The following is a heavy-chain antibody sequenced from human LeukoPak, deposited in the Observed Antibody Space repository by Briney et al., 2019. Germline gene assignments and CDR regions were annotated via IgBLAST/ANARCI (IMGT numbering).Heavy chain of an antibody. CDR3: ARGSSDWYGIDY. Sequence: AGGSLRLSCAASGFTFSSYAMSWVRQAPGKGLEWVSAISGSGGSTYYADSVKGRFAISRDNAWNTLFLQMSSLRADDTALYYCARGSSDWYGIDYWGQGTLVTVSS. V-gene: IGHV3-23*01. CDR2: ISGSGGST. J-gene: IGHJ4*02. CDR1: GFTFSSYA. D-gene: IGHD6-19*01.